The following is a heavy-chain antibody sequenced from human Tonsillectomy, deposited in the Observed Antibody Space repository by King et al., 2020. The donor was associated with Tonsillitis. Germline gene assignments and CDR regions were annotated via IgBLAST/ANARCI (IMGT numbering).Heavy chain of an antibody. CDR2: INPNSGGT. V-gene: IGHV1-2*02. CDR1: GYTFTGYY. CDR3: ARHHRGSYSFWFDP. J-gene: IGHJ5*02. D-gene: IGHD1-26*01. Sequence: QLVQSGAEVKKPGASMKVSCKASGYTFTGYYMHWVRQAPGQGLEWMGWINPNSGGTNYAQKFQGRVTMTRDTSIRTAYMELSRLRSDDTALDYCARHHRGSYSFWFDPWGQGTLVTVSS.